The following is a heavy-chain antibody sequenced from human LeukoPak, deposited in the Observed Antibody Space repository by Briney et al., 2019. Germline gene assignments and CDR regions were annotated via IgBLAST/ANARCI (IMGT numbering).Heavy chain of an antibody. CDR3: ARDPASAGWFDL. J-gene: IGHJ5*02. CDR1: GFTFSSYA. V-gene: IGHV3-30*04. Sequence: PGGSLRLSCAASGFTFSSYAMEWVRQAPGKGREGVAVISYDGRNKYYADSVKGRFTISRDNSKNPLYLQMNSLRAEDTAVYYCARDPASAGWFDLWGQGTLVTVSS. CDR2: ISYDGRNK.